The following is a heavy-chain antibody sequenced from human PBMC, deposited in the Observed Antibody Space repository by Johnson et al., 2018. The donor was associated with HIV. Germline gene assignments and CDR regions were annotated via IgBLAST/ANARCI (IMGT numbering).Heavy chain of an antibody. J-gene: IGHJ3*02. CDR1: GFTFDDFA. CDR2: ISWNSGTI. CDR3: AKDRSSWGYDAFDI. D-gene: IGHD6-13*01. V-gene: IGHV3-9*01. Sequence: VQLVESGGGLVQPGRSLRLSCAASGFTFDDFAMHWVRQAPGKGLEWVSGISWNSGTIAYADSVKGRFTTSRDNAKTSLYLQMNSLRAEDTAGFYCAKDRSSWGYDAFDIWGQGTMVTVSS.